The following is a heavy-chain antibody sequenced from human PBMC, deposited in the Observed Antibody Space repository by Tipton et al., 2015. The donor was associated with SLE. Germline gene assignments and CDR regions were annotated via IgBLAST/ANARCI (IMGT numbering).Heavy chain of an antibody. V-gene: IGHV1-69*06. J-gene: IGHJ4*02. Sequence: QLVQSGAEVKKPGSSVKVSCKASGGTFSSYAISWVRQAPGQGLEWMGGIIPIFGTANYAQKFQGRVTITADKSTSTAYMELSSLRSEDTAVYYCARGVWEGGDSSGYAPFGYWGQGTLVTVSS. CDR1: GGTFSSYA. D-gene: IGHD3-22*01. CDR2: IIPIFGTA. CDR3: ARGVWEGGDSSGYAPFGY.